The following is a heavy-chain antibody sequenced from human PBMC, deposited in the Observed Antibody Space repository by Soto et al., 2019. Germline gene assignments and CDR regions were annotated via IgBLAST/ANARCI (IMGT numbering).Heavy chain of an antibody. V-gene: IGHV1-69*12. Sequence: QVQLVQSGAEVKKPGSSVKVSCKASGGTFSSYAISWVRQAPGQGLEWMGGIIPIFGTANYAQKFQGRVTITADESTSPAHKELSSLRSEDTAVYDCARLAGPVATKVPRAGAWGQGTTVTVSS. CDR3: ARLAGPVATKVPRAGA. CDR2: IIPIFGTA. D-gene: IGHD6-19*01. J-gene: IGHJ6*02. CDR1: GGTFSSYA.